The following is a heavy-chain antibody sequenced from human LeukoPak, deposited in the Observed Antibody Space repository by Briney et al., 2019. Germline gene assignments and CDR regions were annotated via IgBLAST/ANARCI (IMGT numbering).Heavy chain of an antibody. CDR1: GFSFDDYA. V-gene: IGHV3-9*01. Sequence: SLRLSCVASGFSFDDYAMHWVRQAPGKGLEWVSGINRNGGSVGYADSVKGRFTISRDNAKNSLYLQMNSLRAEDTALYYCAKDVYNYYDTSGYYSWGQGTQVTVSS. D-gene: IGHD3-22*01. J-gene: IGHJ4*02. CDR3: AKDVYNYYDTSGYYS. CDR2: INRNGGSV.